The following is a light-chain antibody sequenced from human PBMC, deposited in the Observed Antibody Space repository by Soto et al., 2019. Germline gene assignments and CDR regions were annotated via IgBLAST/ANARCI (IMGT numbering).Light chain of an antibody. V-gene: IGKV2-30*01. Sequence: DVVMTQSPLSLPVTPGQPASISCRSSQSLVYSDGYAYVNWFHQRPVQSPRLLIYKASKRDSGVSVRFSGSGSGTDFTLPIYRLDGEDVGIYYCMQPTPWPPMFGRGTRV. J-gene: IGKJ1*01. CDR3: MQPTPWPPM. CDR2: KAS. CDR1: QSLVYSDGYAY.